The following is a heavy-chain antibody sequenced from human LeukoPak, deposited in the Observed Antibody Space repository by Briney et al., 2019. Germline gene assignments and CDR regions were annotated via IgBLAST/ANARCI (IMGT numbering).Heavy chain of an antibody. V-gene: IGHV1-69*13. D-gene: IGHD2-8*01. CDR2: IIPIFGTA. J-gene: IGHJ5*02. Sequence: SVKVSCKASGGTFSSYAISWVRQAPGQGLEWMGGIIPIFGTANYAQKFQGRVTITADESTSTAYMELSSLRSEDTAVYYCARGPNDPYRLDPWGQGTLVTVSS. CDR1: GGTFSSYA. CDR3: ARGPNDPYRLDP.